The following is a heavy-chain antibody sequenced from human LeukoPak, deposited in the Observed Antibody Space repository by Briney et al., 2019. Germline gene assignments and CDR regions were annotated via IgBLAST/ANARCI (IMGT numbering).Heavy chain of an antibody. D-gene: IGHD4-17*01. CDR2: IYSGGST. CDR3: ARDWRDYGDYYFDY. J-gene: IGHJ4*02. Sequence: GGSLRLSCAASGXTVSSNYMSWVRQAPGKGREWVSVIYSGGSTYYADSVKGRFTISRDNSKNTLYLQMNSLRAEDTAVYYCARDWRDYGDYYFDYWGQGTLVTVSS. V-gene: IGHV3-66*01. CDR1: GXTVSSNY.